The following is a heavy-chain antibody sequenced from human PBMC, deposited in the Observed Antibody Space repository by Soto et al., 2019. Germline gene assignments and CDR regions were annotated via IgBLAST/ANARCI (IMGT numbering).Heavy chain of an antibody. CDR1: GFRFNTFA. V-gene: IGHV3-23*01. J-gene: IGHJ4*02. Sequence: PGGSLRLSYAASGFRFNTFAMNWVRQAPGKGLEWVSSIRGNAGKTFYADSVKGRFTISRDNSKNMLYLDMNNLRPEDTAVYYCARDPTVSHLDSSGPWGGQGALVTVSS. CDR3: ARDPTVSHLDSSGPW. CDR2: IRGNAGKT. D-gene: IGHD3-22*01.